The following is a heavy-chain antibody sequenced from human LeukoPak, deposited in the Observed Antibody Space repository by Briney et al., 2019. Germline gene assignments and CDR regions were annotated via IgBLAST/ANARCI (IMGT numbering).Heavy chain of an antibody. CDR1: GYTSTGYY. D-gene: IGHD1-26*01. V-gene: IGHV1-2*02. Sequence: GSVTVSCKASGYTSTGYYMHWVRQAPGQGLEWMGWINPNSGGTKYAQKFQGRVTMTRDTSINIAYMELSRLRSDDTAMYYCAKTSRGSYYPDYWGQGTLVTVSS. CDR2: INPNSGGT. J-gene: IGHJ4*02. CDR3: AKTSRGSYYPDY.